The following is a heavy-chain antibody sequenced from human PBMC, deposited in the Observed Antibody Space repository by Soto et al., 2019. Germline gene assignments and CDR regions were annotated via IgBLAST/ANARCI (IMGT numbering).Heavy chain of an antibody. J-gene: IGHJ3*02. CDR2: IYYSGST. CDR3: ARHRGNCSGGRCYGVAFDI. D-gene: IGHD2-15*01. Sequence: QVQLQESGPGLVKPSETLSLTCTVSGGSISSYYWSWIRQPPGKGLEWIGYIYYSGSTNYNPSLKSRVTISVDTSKNQFSLKRSSVTAADTAVYYCARHRGNCSGGRCYGVAFDIWGQGTMVTVSS. V-gene: IGHV4-59*08. CDR1: GGSISSYY.